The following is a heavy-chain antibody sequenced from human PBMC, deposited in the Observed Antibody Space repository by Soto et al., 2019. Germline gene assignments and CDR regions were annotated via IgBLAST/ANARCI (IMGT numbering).Heavy chain of an antibody. V-gene: IGHV3-7*04. D-gene: IGHD1-7*01. Sequence: EVQLVESGGDLVQPGGSLRLSCAASGFMFSSYCMSWVRQAPGQGPEWVAPIKQDGSERYYVDPVKGRFTISRDNAKNSLYLQMDSLRAEDTAVYYCARVPSTRDIWSYGVGGRYYYYYMDVWGKGTTVTVSS. J-gene: IGHJ6*03. CDR1: GFMFSSYC. CDR2: IKQDGSER. CDR3: ARVPSTRDIWSYGVGGRYYYYYMDV.